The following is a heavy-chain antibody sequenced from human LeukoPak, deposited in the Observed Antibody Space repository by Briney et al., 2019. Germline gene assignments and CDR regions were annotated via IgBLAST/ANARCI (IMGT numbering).Heavy chain of an antibody. V-gene: IGHV3-23*01. CDR2: ISGSGGST. CDR1: GFTFSSYA. J-gene: IGHJ4*02. CDR3: AKSYYDILTGPSDY. D-gene: IGHD3-9*01. Sequence: GGSLRLSCAASGFTFSSYAMSWVRQAPGKGLEWVSAISGSGGSTYYADSVKGRFTISRDNSKNTLYLQMNSLRAEDTAVYYCAKSYYDILTGPSDYWGQGTLVTVSS.